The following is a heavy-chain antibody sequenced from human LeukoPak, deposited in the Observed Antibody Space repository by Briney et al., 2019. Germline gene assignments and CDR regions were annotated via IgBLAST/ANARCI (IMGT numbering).Heavy chain of an antibody. CDR2: IYYSGST. D-gene: IGHD3-10*01. CDR1: GGSISSSSYY. V-gene: IGHV4-39*01. CDR3: ARQPTMVREGLIYYYYMDV. J-gene: IGHJ6*03. Sequence: NPSETLSLTCTVSGGSISSSSYYWGWIRQPPGKGLEWIGSIYYSGSTYYNPSLKSRVTISVDTSKNQFSLKLSSVTAADMAVYYCARQPTMVREGLIYYYYMDVWGKGTTVTVSS.